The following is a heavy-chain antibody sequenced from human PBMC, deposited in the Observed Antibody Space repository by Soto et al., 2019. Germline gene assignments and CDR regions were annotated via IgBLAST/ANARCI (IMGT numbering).Heavy chain of an antibody. CDR2: ISYDGSNK. V-gene: IGHV3-30-3*01. Sequence: GGSLRLSCAASGFTFSSYAMHWVRQAPGKGLKWVAVISYDGSNKYYADSVKGRFTISRDNSKNTLYLQMNSLRAEDTAVYYCARDRLQWLVYDAFDIWGQGTMVTV. CDR3: ARDRLQWLVYDAFDI. J-gene: IGHJ3*02. D-gene: IGHD6-19*01. CDR1: GFTFSSYA.